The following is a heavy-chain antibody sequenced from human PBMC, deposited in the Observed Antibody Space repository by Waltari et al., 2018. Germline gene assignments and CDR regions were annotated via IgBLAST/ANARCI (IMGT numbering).Heavy chain of an antibody. CDR3: VRAGYCSRSGCQTWAWD. D-gene: IGHD2-2*01. J-gene: IGHJ4*02. V-gene: IGHV4-4*02. CDR1: GGSITSLNW. Sequence: QVQLQESGPGLVQPSGTLSLTCAVSGGSITSLNWWTWFRQPPGKGLEGIGEIFHTEATSYNPSLKSRLTISVDKSKNQFSLKLSSVTVADTAVYYCVRAGYCSRSGCQTWAWDWGQGTLVTVSS. CDR2: IFHTEAT.